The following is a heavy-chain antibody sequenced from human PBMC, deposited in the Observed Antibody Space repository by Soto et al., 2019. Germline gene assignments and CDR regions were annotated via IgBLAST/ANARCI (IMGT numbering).Heavy chain of an antibody. CDR1: GGSISSSYW. CDR2: IYRGGST. D-gene: IGHD6-13*01. J-gene: IGHJ3*02. V-gene: IGHV4-4*02. CDR3: ARVDQQMVFGIDI. Sequence: PSETLSLTCDVSGGSISSSYWWSWVRQSPWKGLEWMGEIYRGGSTSYNPSLKSRVAMSVDKSKNQFSLKLTSVTAADTAVYYCARVDQQMVFGIDIWGQGTVVTVSS.